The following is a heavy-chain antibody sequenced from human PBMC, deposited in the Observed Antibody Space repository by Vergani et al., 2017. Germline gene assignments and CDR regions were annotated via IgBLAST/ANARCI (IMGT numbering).Heavy chain of an antibody. D-gene: IGHD2-15*01. V-gene: IGHV4-38-2*01. CDR1: GYSISSGYY. J-gene: IGHJ3*02. Sequence: QVQLQESGPGLVKPSETLSLTCAVSGYSISSGYYWGWLRQPPGKGLEWIGSIYHSGSTYYNPSLKSRVTISVDTSKNQFSLKLSSVTAADTAVYYCARGLSEGRIVDAFDIWGQGTMVTVSS. CDR2: IYHSGST. CDR3: ARGLSEGRIVDAFDI.